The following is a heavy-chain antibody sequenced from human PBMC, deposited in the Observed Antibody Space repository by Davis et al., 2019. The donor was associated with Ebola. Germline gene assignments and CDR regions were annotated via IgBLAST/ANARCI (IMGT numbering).Heavy chain of an antibody. D-gene: IGHD2/OR15-2a*01. CDR2: INTDGSFT. CDR1: GFSFSYDW. V-gene: IGHV3-74*01. J-gene: IGHJ2*01. Sequence: GESLKISCTASGFSFSYDWVHWVRQPPGKGLEWVARINTDGSFTGYVESVKGRFTIYRDNAKNTLYLQMNSLRVEDTAVYYCARDADTTAFYWYFDLWGRGTLVTVSS. CDR3: ARDADTTAFYWYFDL.